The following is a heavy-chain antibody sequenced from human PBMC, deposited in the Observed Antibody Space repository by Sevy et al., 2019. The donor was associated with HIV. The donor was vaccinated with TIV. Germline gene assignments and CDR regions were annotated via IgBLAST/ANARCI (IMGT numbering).Heavy chain of an antibody. J-gene: IGHJ4*02. CDR1: GLTLTTTG. Sequence: GGSLRISCAASGLTLTTTGMSWVRQAPGKGLEWVAGVTSDGTTYYADSVRDRFTVPRDNSKNTLYLQLNSLRADDLAVFYCAGGDTTMITDLDYRGQGTLVTVSS. D-gene: IGHD3-16*01. CDR2: VTSDGTT. V-gene: IGHV3-23*01. CDR3: AGGDTTMITDLDY.